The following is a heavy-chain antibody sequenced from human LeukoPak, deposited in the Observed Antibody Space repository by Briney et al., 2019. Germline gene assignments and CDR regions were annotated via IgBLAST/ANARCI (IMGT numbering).Heavy chain of an antibody. CDR3: AGTSVTLHF. Sequence: SETLSLTCTVSSGTIDTSRYYWGWIRQPPGKGLEWLANIYYRGDPFYNPSLKSRLTISMDTSKNQFSLRLTSVTAADTAVYYCAGTSVTLHFWGQGALVTVSS. V-gene: IGHV4-39*01. D-gene: IGHD4-17*01. CDR2: IYYRGDP. J-gene: IGHJ4*02. CDR1: SGTIDTSRYY.